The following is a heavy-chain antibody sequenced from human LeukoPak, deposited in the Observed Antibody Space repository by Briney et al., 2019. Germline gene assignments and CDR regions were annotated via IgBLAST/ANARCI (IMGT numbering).Heavy chain of an antibody. J-gene: IGHJ4*02. Sequence: GGSLRLSCAASGFTFSSYGMHWFRQAPGKGLEGVAVISYDGSNKYYGDSVKGRFTIYRDNSKNTLYLKMNSLRAEDTAVYYCAKPHLHSSGWYVFDYWGQGTLVTVSS. CDR3: AKPHLHSSGWYVFDY. D-gene: IGHD6-19*01. CDR2: ISYDGSNK. CDR1: GFTFSSYG. V-gene: IGHV3-30*18.